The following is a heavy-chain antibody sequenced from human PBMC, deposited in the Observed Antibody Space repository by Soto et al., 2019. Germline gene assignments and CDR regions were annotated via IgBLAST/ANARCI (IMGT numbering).Heavy chain of an antibody. CDR2: IWYDGSKK. CDR3: ARSGYHGTGIFDY. J-gene: IGHJ4*02. Sequence: GGSLRLSCEASGFTYTRYGMHWVRQAPGKGLEWVAVIWYDGSKKYYTDSVKGRFTISRDDSKNTLHLQMNSLRVDDTAMYYCARSGYHGTGIFDYWGQGTVVNVSS. CDR1: GFTYTRYG. V-gene: IGHV3-33*01. D-gene: IGHD3-10*01.